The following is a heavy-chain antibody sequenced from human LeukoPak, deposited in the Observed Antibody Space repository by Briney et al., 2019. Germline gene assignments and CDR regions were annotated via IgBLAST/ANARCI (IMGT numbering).Heavy chain of an antibody. V-gene: IGHV5-51*01. CDR2: IYPGDSDT. D-gene: IGHD4-17*01. CDR3: ARQTVRYGDYEGFDY. Sequence: GESLKISCKGSGYSFTSYWIGWVRQMPGKGLEWMGIIYPGDSDTRYSPSFQGQVTISADKSISTAYLQRSSLKASDTAMYYCARQTVRYGDYEGFDYWGQGTLVTVSS. CDR1: GYSFTSYW. J-gene: IGHJ4*02.